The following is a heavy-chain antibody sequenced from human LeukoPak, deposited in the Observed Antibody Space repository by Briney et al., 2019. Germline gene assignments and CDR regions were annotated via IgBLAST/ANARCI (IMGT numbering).Heavy chain of an antibody. CDR3: ARDSGLYDSSGYDGFDI. CDR2: INSDGSST. D-gene: IGHD3-22*01. CDR1: GFTFSSHW. Sequence: GGSLRLSCAAPGFTFSSHWMHWVRQAPGKGLLWVSRINSDGSSTNYGDSVKGRFTISRDNAKNTLYLQMNSLRAEDTAVYYCARDSGLYDSSGYDGFDIWGQGTMVTVSS. V-gene: IGHV3-74*01. J-gene: IGHJ3*02.